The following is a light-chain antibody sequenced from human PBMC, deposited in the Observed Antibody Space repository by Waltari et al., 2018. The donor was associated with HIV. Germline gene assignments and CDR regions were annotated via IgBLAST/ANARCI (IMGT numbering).Light chain of an antibody. Sequence: QYALTQPPSVSAAPGQGVTISCSRHPFHIRTRCDVHWYHRAPAPAPKLLISGSTNRPSGVPVRFAGSTSGASASLTISELQTEDEGDYFCQSYDNSPSAWVFGTGTTLTVL. CDR1: PFHIRTRCD. CDR3: QSYDNSPSAWV. V-gene: IGLV1-40*01. J-gene: IGLJ3*02. CDR2: GST.